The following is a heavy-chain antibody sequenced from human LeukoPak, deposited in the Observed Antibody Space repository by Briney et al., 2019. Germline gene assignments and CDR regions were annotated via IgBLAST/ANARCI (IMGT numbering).Heavy chain of an antibody. Sequence: GGSLRLSCAASGFTVSSNYMSWVRQASGKGLEWVSAISGSGGSTYYADSVKGRFTISRDNAKDSLYLQMNSLRVEDTAVYYCLRGDRRDYWGQGTLVTVSS. CDR1: GFTVSSNY. CDR3: LRGDRRDY. V-gene: IGHV3-23*01. J-gene: IGHJ4*02. CDR2: ISGSGGST.